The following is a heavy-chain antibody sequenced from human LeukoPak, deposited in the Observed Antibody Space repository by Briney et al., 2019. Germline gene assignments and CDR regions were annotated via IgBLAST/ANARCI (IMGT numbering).Heavy chain of an antibody. CDR1: AFTFSDYS. D-gene: IGHD1-26*01. CDR2: ISGRSSTI. CDR3: ARDRLTSGSYFFDY. J-gene: IGHJ4*02. Sequence: GGSLRLSCAASAFTFSDYSMNWVRQAPGKGLEWISYISGRSSTIYYADSVRGRFTIPRDNAKNSMYLQMNSLRAEDTAVYYCARDRLTSGSYFFDYRGQGTLVTVSS. V-gene: IGHV3-48*01.